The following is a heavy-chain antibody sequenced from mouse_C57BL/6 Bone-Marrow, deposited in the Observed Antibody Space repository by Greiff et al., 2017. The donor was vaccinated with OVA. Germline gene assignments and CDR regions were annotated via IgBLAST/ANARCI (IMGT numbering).Heavy chain of an antibody. J-gene: IGHJ4*01. CDR1: GYSFTSYY. CDR3: ARSPYDYMDY. Sequence: QVHVKQSGPELVKPGASVKISCKASGYSFTSYYIHWVKQRPGQGLEWIGWIYPGSGNTKYNEKFKGKATLTADTSSSTAYMQLSSLTSEDSAVYYCARSPYDYMDYWGQGTSVTVSS. V-gene: IGHV1-66*01. D-gene: IGHD2-4*01. CDR2: IYPGSGNT.